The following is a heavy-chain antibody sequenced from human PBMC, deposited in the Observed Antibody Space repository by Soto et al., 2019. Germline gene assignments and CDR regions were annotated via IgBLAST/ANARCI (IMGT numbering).Heavy chain of an antibody. CDR2: IIPILGIA. J-gene: IGHJ6*02. CDR3: ARDPAPRGGDV. CDR1: GGTFSSYT. D-gene: IGHD2-15*01. Sequence: QVQLVQSGAEVKKPGSSVKVSCKASGGTFSSYTISWMRQAPGQGLEWMGRIIPILGIANYAQKFQGRVTITADKSTSTAYMELSSLRSEDTAVYYCARDPAPRGGDVWGQGTTVTVSS. V-gene: IGHV1-69*08.